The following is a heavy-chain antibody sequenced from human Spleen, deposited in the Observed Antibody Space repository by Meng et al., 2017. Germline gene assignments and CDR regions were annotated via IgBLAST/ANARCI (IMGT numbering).Heavy chain of an antibody. CDR1: GFTFSTHY. V-gene: IGHV3-7*01. CDR3: AREGGLVAAGPFDY. J-gene: IGHJ4*02. Sequence: GESLKISCAASGFTFSTHYMTWVRQAPGKGLEWVANIKQDGTEKHYVDSVKGRFTISRDNAKNSLYLQMNSLRAEDTAVYYCAREGGLVAAGPFDYWGQGTLVTVSS. CDR2: IKQDGTEK. D-gene: IGHD6-13*01.